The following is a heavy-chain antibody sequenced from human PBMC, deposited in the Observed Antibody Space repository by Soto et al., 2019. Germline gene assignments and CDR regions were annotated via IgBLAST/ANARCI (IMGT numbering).Heavy chain of an antibody. Sequence: GGALRLSCAASGFTVSSNYMSWVRQAPGKGLEWVSVIYSGGSTYYADSVKGRFTISRDNSKNTLYLQMNSLRAEDTAVYYCARSRPAARVVDAFDIRGQGTMVTVSS. CDR1: GFTVSSNY. V-gene: IGHV3-66*01. CDR2: IYSGGST. CDR3: ARSRPAARVVDAFDI. D-gene: IGHD2-2*01. J-gene: IGHJ3*02.